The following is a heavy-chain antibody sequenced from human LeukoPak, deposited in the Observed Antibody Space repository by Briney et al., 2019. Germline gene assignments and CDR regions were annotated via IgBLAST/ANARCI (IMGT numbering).Heavy chain of an antibody. CDR2: INTNTGNP. J-gene: IGHJ6*02. CDR3: GRSQITWNDYYYYGMDV. Sequence: ASVKVSCKASGYTFTSYAMNWVRQAPGQGLEWMGWINTNTGNPTYVQGFTGWFVFSLDTSVSTAYLQISGLKAEDTAVYYCGRSQITWNDYYYYGMDVWGQGTTVTVSS. D-gene: IGHD1-1*01. V-gene: IGHV7-4-1*02. CDR1: GYTFTSYA.